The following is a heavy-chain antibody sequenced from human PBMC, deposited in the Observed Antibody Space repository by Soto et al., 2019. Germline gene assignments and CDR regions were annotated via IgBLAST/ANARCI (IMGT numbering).Heavy chain of an antibody. V-gene: IGHV4-30-2*01. CDR1: GDSYSISTYS. CDR3: AGMPYTSGLRFDP. CDR2: IYQSGVT. Sequence: SETLSLTCNVSGDSYSISTYSWSWIRQPPGKALQWIGFIYQSGVTSYNPSLASRVSISLDRSNNQCSLKLKSVTAADTAVYFCAGMPYTSGLRFDPWGPGTLVTVSS. D-gene: IGHD6-19*01. J-gene: IGHJ5*02.